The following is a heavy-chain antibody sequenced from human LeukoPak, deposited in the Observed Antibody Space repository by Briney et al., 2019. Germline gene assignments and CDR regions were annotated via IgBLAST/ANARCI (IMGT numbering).Heavy chain of an antibody. J-gene: IGHJ4*02. CDR2: IYYSGST. Sequence: SETLSLTCTVSGGSISSYSWTWIRQPPGKGLEWLGYIYYSGSTDYNPSLKSRVAISVDTSKNQFSLKLSSVTAADTAVYYCAGAADSSGYYYDWYFDYWGQGTLVTVSS. V-gene: IGHV4-59*01. CDR3: AGAADSSGYYYDWYFDY. D-gene: IGHD3-22*01. CDR1: GGSISSYS.